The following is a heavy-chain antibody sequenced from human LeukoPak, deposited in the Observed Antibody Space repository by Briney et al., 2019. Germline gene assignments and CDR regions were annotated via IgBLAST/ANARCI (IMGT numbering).Heavy chain of an antibody. CDR1: GYTFTGYY. J-gene: IGHJ6*03. CDR2: FNPNSGGT. Sequence: GASVKVSCKASGYTFTGYYMHWVRQAPGQGLEWMGWFNPNSGGTNYAQKFQGRVTMTRDTSISTAYMELSRLRSDDTAVYYYASTQDYGDYYYYMDVWGKGTTVTVSS. V-gene: IGHV1-2*02. D-gene: IGHD4-17*01. CDR3: ASTQDYGDYYYYMDV.